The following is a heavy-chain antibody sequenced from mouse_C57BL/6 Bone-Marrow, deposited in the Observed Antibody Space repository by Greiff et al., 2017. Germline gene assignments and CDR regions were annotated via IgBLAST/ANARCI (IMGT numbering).Heavy chain of an antibody. CDR1: GFTFSSYA. J-gene: IGHJ1*03. CDR3: ARDSYDGYYWYFDV. V-gene: IGHV5-4*01. D-gene: IGHD2-3*01. Sequence: EVKLMESVGGLVKPGGSLKLSCAASGFTFSSYAMSWVRQTPEKRLEWVATISDGGSYTYYPDNVKGRFTISRDNAKNNLYLQMSHLKSEDTAMYYCARDSYDGYYWYFDVWGTGTTVTVAA. CDR2: ISDGGSYT.